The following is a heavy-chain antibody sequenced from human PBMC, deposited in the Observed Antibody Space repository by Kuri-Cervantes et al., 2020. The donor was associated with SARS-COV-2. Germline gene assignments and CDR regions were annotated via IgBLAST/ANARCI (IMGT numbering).Heavy chain of an antibody. CDR2: ISSSSSYI. D-gene: IGHD2-2*01. J-gene: IGHJ2*01. CDR1: GFTFSSYA. Sequence: GESLKISCAASGFTFSSYAMHWVRQAPGKGLEWVSSISSSSSYIYYADSVKGRFTISRDNAKNSLYLQMNSLRAEDTAVYYCARDARGYCSSTSCSYFDLWGRGTLVTVSS. CDR3: ARDARGYCSSTSCSYFDL. V-gene: IGHV3-21*01.